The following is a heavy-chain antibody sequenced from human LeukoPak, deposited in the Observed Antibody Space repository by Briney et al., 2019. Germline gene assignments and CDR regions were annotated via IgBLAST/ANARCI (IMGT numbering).Heavy chain of an antibody. CDR3: AKDLGSVHDYGDYREDY. Sequence: PGGSLRLSCTDSGSNFHYHNMHWVRQAPGKGLEWVSAISGSGGSTYYADSVKGRFTISRDNSKNTLYLQMNSLRAEDTAVYYCAKDLGSVHDYGDYREDYWGQGTLVTVSS. J-gene: IGHJ4*02. V-gene: IGHV3-23*01. CDR2: ISGSGGST. CDR1: GSNFHYHN. D-gene: IGHD4-17*01.